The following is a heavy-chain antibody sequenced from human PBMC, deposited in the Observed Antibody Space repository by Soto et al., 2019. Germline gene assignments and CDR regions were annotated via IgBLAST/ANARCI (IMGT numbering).Heavy chain of an antibody. V-gene: IGHV5-10-1*01. D-gene: IGHD4-17*01. CDR2: IDPSDSYT. J-gene: IGHJ6*02. CDR1: GYRFTNYW. CDR3: ARLGGVTTSYYYFGMDV. Sequence: GESLKISCKGSGYRFTNYWISWVRQVPGKGLEWMGRIDPSDSYTNYSPSFQGHVTISADKSVSTAYLQWSSLKASDTAMYYCARLGGVTTSYYYFGMDVWGQGTTVTVSS.